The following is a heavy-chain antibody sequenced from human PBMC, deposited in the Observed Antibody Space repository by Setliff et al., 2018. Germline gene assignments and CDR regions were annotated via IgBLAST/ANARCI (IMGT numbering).Heavy chain of an antibody. J-gene: IGHJ6*03. D-gene: IGHD5-18*01. CDR1: RYTFTNYY. CDR3: AREGVDTRSSTDYRYYMDV. Sequence: SVKVSCKASRYTFTNYYMHWVRQAPGQGLEWMGGTIPMFGSTKYAQKFQERVTIIKDESTSTAYMEVSSLRTEDTAVYYCAREGVDTRSSTDYRYYMDVWGKGTTVTVSS. CDR2: TIPMFGST. V-gene: IGHV1-69*05.